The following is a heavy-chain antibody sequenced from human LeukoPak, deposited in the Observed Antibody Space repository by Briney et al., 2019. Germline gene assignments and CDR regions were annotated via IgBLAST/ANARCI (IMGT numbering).Heavy chain of an antibody. D-gene: IGHD4-23*01. CDR1: GGSLSGYH. CDR2: INHSGST. V-gene: IGHV4-34*01. CDR3: ARVPGDYGGNSASSGTHY. Sequence: SETLSLTCAVYGGSLSGYHWSWIRQPPGKGLEWIGEINHSGSTNYNPSRKSRVTISVDTSKNQLSLKLSSVTAADTAVYYCARVPGDYGGNSASSGTHYWGQGTLVTVSS. J-gene: IGHJ4*02.